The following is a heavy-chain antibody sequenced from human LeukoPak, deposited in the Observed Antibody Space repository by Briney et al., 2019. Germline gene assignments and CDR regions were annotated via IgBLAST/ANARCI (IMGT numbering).Heavy chain of an antibody. D-gene: IGHD6-6*01. CDR1: GFTFSNAW. J-gene: IGHJ4*02. CDR3: AKPAVGSSGNFDY. CDR2: ISYDGSNK. V-gene: IGHV3-30*18. Sequence: PGGSLRLSCAASGFTFSNAWMNWVRQAPGKGLEWVAVISYDGSNKYYADSVKGRFTISRDNSKNTLYLQMNSLRAEDTAVYYCAKPAVGSSGNFDYWGQGTLVTVSS.